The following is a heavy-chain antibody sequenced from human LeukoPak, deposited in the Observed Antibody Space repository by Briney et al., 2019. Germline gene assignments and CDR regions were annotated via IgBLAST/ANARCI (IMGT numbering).Heavy chain of an antibody. V-gene: IGHV4-39*01. CDR1: GGSISSSSYY. CDR2: IYYSGST. D-gene: IGHD3-9*01. Sequence: PSETLSLTCTVSGGSISSSSYYWGWIRQPPGKGLEWIGSIYYSGSTYYNPSLKSRVTISVDTSKNQFSLKLSSVTAADTAVYYCATTYDILTGCYGPMYYYYYMDVWGKGTTVTVSS. J-gene: IGHJ6*03. CDR3: ATTYDILTGCYGPMYYYYYMDV.